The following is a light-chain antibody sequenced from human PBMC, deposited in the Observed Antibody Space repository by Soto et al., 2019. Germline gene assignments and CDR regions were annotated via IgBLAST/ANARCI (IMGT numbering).Light chain of an antibody. V-gene: IGLV2-14*01. Sequence: QSALTQPASVSGSPGQSITISCTGTSSDVGGYDSVSWYQHHPGKAPKLLIYEVTNRPSGVSLRFSASRSDNTASLTISGLQAEDEAVYYCSSYTNINTRACVFGTGTKVTVL. CDR2: EVT. J-gene: IGLJ1*01. CDR3: SSYTNINTRACV. CDR1: SSDVGGYDS.